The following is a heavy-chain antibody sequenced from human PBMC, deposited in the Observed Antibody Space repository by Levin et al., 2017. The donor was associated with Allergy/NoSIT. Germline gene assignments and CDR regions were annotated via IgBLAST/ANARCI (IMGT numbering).Heavy chain of an antibody. CDR2: IDWDDDK. CDR3: ARDIGYCSSTSCTRDAFDI. Sequence: SGPTLVKPTQTLTLTCTFSGFSLSTSGMRVSWIRQPPGKALEWLARIDWDDDKFYSTSLKTRLTISKDTSKNQVVLTMTNMDPVDTATYYCARDIGYCSSTSCTRDAFDIWGQGTMVTVSS. V-gene: IGHV2-70*04. J-gene: IGHJ3*02. D-gene: IGHD2-2*01. CDR1: GFSLSTSGMR.